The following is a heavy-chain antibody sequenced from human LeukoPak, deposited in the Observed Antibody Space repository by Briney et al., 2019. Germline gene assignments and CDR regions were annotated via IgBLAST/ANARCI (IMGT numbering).Heavy chain of an antibody. J-gene: IGHJ6*03. V-gene: IGHV1-2*02. Sequence: ASVKVSCKASGYTFTGYYIHWVRQAPGQGLEWMGWINPYSGGTNYAQKFQGGVTMSRDTSINTAYMELSTLRSDDTAVYYCARGGDVVVVPAGVDYYYYMDVWGKGTTVTVSS. D-gene: IGHD2-2*01. CDR2: INPYSGGT. CDR1: GYTFTGYY. CDR3: ARGGDVVVVPAGVDYYYYMDV.